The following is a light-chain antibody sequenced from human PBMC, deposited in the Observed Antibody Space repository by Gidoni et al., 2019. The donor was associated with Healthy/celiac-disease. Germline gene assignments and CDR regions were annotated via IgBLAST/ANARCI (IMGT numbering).Light chain of an antibody. CDR3: QQSYSTLWT. V-gene: IGKV1-39*01. J-gene: IGKJ1*01. Sequence: IQMTQSPSSLSTSVGDRVTITCRARQSISSYVNWYQQQPGKAPKLLIYAASSLQSVVPSMFSGSGSGTDFTLTISILQPEVFATYYRQQSYSTLWTFGQGTKVEIK. CDR1: QSISSY. CDR2: AAS.